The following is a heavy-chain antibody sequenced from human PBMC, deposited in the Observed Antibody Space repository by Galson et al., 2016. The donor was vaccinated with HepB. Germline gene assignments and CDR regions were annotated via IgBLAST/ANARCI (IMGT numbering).Heavy chain of an antibody. CDR3: AGGRGYCSDGERNFLEFAY. Sequence: SVKVSCKASGGTFSTYAISWVRQAPGQGLEWMGGIVPFFGTANYAQKFQGRVTITADESTSTAYMQLSSLRSEDTAGDPCAGGRGYCSDGERNFLEFAYWGQGSL. CDR2: IVPFFGTA. D-gene: IGHD2-15*01. CDR1: GGTFSTYA. J-gene: IGHJ4*02. V-gene: IGHV1-69*13.